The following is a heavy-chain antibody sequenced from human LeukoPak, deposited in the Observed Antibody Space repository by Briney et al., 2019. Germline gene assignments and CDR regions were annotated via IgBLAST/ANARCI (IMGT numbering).Heavy chain of an antibody. V-gene: IGHV4-38-2*02. J-gene: IGHJ4*02. CDR3: SRGPDDCTNGVCKFDY. CDR2: IYHSGSA. CDR1: GYSISSGYY. D-gene: IGHD2-8*01. Sequence: SETLSLTCTVSGYSISSGYYWGWIRQPPGKGLEWIGSIYHSGSAYFKPSLQGRVTISVDTSKNQFSLKLSNVTAADTAVYYCSRGPDDCTNGVCKFDYWGQGTLVTVSS.